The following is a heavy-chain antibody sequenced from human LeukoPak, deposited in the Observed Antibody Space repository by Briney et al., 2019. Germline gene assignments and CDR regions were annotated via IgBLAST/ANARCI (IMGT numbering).Heavy chain of an antibody. CDR3: ARVREDYYDSSGSIDY. D-gene: IGHD3-22*01. CDR1: GFTVSSNY. Sequence: TGGSLRLSCAASGFTVSSNYMSWVRLAPGKGLKWVSVIYSGGSTYYADSVKGRFTISRDNSKNTLYLQMNSLRAEDTAVYYCARVREDYYDSSGSIDYWGQGTLVTVSS. V-gene: IGHV3-53*01. J-gene: IGHJ4*02. CDR2: IYSGGST.